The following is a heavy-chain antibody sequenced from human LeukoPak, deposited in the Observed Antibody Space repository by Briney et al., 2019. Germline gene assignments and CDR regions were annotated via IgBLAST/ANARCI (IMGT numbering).Heavy chain of an antibody. CDR3: AGQGRGNNGSGSYKAFWFDP. CDR1: GGAISSGRYY. J-gene: IGHJ5*02. Sequence: PSETLSLTCTVSGGAISSGRYYWALIRQPPGQGLEWYVTFYYSGSSYYNPSLTSRVTITVDTSKTQFSLKLSSVTAADTAVYYCAGQGRGNNGSGSYKAFWFDPWGQGTLVTVSS. CDR2: FYYSGSS. V-gene: IGHV4-39*01. D-gene: IGHD3-10*01.